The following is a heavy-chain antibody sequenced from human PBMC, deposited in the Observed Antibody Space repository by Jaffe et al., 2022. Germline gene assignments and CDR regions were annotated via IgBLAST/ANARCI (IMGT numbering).Heavy chain of an antibody. CDR3: ASPGGYDDAFDI. V-gene: IGHV4-38-2*01. D-gene: IGHD5-12*01. J-gene: IGHJ3*02. CDR1: GYSISSGYY. Sequence: QVQLQESGPGLVKPSETLSLTCAVSGYSISSGYYWGWIRQPPGKGLEWIGSIYHSGSTYYNPSLKSRVTISVDTSKNQFSLKLSSVTAADTAVYYCASPGGYDDAFDIWGQGTMVTVSS. CDR2: IYHSGST.